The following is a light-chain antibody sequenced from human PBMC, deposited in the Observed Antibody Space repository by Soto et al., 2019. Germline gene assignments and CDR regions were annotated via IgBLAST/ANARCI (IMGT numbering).Light chain of an antibody. CDR2: KGS. CDR1: SSDVGNYNL. Sequence: QSALTQPASVSGSPGQSITISCAGTSSDVGNYNLVSWYQQHPGKAPTLIIYKGSERPSGVSNRFSGSKSGNTASLTISGLQAEDEADYYCCSYAGRSTLVFGGGTKLTVL. J-gene: IGLJ2*01. CDR3: CSYAGRSTLV. V-gene: IGLV2-23*01.